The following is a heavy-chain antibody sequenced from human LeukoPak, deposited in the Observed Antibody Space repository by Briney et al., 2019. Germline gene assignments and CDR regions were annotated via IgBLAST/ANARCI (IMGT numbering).Heavy chain of an antibody. J-gene: IGHJ4*02. CDR2: IYHSGST. CDR3: ATSRNSGSLDY. D-gene: IGHD1-26*01. Sequence: SETLSLTCAASGYSISSGYYWGWIRQPPGKGLEWIGSIYHSGSTYYNPSLKSRVTISVDTSKNQFSLKLSSVTAADTAVYYCATSRNSGSLDYWGQGTLVTVSS. CDR1: GYSISSGYY. V-gene: IGHV4-38-2*01.